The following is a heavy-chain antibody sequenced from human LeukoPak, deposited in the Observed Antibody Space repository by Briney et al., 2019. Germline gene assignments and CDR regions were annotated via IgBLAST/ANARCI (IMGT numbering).Heavy chain of an antibody. Sequence: SETLSLTCTVSGGSISSYYWSWIRQPPGKGLEWIGYIYYSGSTNYNPSLKSRVTITVDTSKNQFSLKLSSVTAADTAVYFCARERHGSGYNWFDPWGQGTLVTVSS. D-gene: IGHD5-12*01. CDR1: GGSISSYY. CDR2: IYYSGST. J-gene: IGHJ5*02. V-gene: IGHV4-59*12. CDR3: ARERHGSGYNWFDP.